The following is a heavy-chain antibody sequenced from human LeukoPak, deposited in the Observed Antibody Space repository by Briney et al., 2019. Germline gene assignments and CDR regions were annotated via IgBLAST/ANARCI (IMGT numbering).Heavy chain of an antibody. Sequence: GGSLRLSCAASGFTFSSYGMHWVRQAPGKGLEWVAVISYDGSNKYYADSVKSRFTISRDNSKNTLYLQMNSLRAEDTAVYYCAKDQHSSGWSYYYYYDMDVWGQGTTVTVSS. V-gene: IGHV3-30*18. CDR3: AKDQHSSGWSYYYYYDMDV. CDR1: GFTFSSYG. D-gene: IGHD6-19*01. J-gene: IGHJ6*02. CDR2: ISYDGSNK.